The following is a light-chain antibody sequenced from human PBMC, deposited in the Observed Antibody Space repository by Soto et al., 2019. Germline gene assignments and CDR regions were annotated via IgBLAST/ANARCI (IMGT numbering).Light chain of an antibody. Sequence: LTQSPATLSLSPGERATLSCRASQSVRSYLAWYQQKPGQAPRLLIYDVSNRATGIPARFSGSGSGTDFTLTISSLEPEDFAVYFCQQRKWPLCTFGQGTKLEIK. J-gene: IGKJ2*02. CDR2: DVS. CDR1: QSVRSY. CDR3: QQRKWPLCT. V-gene: IGKV3-11*01.